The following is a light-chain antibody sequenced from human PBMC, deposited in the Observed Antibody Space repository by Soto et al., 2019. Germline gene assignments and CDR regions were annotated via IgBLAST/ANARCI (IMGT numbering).Light chain of an antibody. V-gene: IGLV3-16*01. J-gene: IGLJ2*01. Sequence: SYDLTQPPSVSVSLGQMARITCSGEALPKKYAYWYQQKPGQFPVLVIYKDSERPSGIPERFSGSSSGTIVTLTISGVQAEDEADYYCLSADSSAGVGGGTKLTVL. CDR2: KDS. CDR1: ALPKKY. CDR3: LSADSSAG.